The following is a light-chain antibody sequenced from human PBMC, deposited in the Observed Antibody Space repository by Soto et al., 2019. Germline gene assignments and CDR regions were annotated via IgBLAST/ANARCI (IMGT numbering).Light chain of an antibody. CDR1: QSVSSN. Sequence: EIVMTQSPATLSVSPGERATLSCRASQSVSSNLAWYQQKPGQAPRLLIYGASNRATGIPARFSGSGSGTDFTLTISSLEPEDFALYYCQQRSKWPAITFRQAIRLEV. CDR2: GAS. V-gene: IGKV3-11*01. J-gene: IGKJ5*01. CDR3: QQRSKWPAIT.